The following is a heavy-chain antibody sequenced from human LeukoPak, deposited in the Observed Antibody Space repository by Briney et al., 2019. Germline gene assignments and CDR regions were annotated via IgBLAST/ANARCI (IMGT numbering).Heavy chain of an antibody. D-gene: IGHD1-26*01. CDR2: ISYDGSNK. Sequence: GGSLRLSCAASGFTFSSYGMHWVRQAPGKGLEWVAVISYDGSNKYYADSVKGRFTISRDNSKNTLYLQMNSLRAEDTAVYYCAKGEGALVGVTGFDYWGQGTLVTVSS. CDR1: GFTFSSYG. V-gene: IGHV3-30*18. J-gene: IGHJ4*02. CDR3: AKGEGALVGVTGFDY.